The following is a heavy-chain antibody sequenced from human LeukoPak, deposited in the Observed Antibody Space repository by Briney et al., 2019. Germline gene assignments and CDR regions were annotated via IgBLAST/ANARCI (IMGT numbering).Heavy chain of an antibody. CDR3: ARDSSEFRSLIPH. J-gene: IGHJ1*01. CDR1: GATFSSYA. CDR2: IIPIFGTA. D-gene: IGHD2-21*01. Sequence: ASVKVSCKASGATFSSYAISWVRQAPGQGLEWMGGIIPIFGTAKYAQQFQGRVTITADESTSTAYMELSSLRSEDTAVYYCARDSSEFRSLIPHWGQGTLVTVSS. V-gene: IGHV1-69*13.